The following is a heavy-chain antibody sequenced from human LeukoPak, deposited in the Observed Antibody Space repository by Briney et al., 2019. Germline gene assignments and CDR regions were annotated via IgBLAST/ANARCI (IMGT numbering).Heavy chain of an antibody. V-gene: IGHV4-4*07. CDR1: GDSITSYY. Sequence: SETLSLTCTVSGDSITSYYWNWIRQPAGKGLEWIGRIYSSGDTNYNPSLKSRVTMSVDTSKNQFSLKLTSVTAADTAVYYCARVTLCTSCYRGVYYYYMDVWGKGTTVTVSS. J-gene: IGHJ6*03. CDR3: ARVTLCTSCYRGVYYYYMDV. D-gene: IGHD2-2*01. CDR2: IYSSGDT.